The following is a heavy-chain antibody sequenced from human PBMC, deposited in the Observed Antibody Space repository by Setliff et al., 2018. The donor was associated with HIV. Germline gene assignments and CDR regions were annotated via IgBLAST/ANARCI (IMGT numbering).Heavy chain of an antibody. CDR3: ARGYYGSGSYSGWFDP. CDR2: INHSGST. J-gene: IGHJ5*02. V-gene: IGHV4-34*01. Sequence: SETLSLTCAVYGGSFSGYYWSWIRQSPGKGLEWIGEINHSGSTNYNPSLKSRVTISIDKSKKQFSLKLSSVTAADTAVYYCARGYYGSGSYSGWFDPWGQGTLVTVSS. CDR1: GGSFSGYY. D-gene: IGHD3-10*01.